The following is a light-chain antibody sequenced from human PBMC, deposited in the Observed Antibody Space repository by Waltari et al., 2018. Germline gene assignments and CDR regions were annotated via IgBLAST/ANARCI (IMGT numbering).Light chain of an antibody. CDR2: DAS. CDR1: QGVGRH. CDR3: QHRSNWPPFT. Sequence: EIVLTQSPATLSLSPGEGATLSCRASQGVGRHLAWYQQKPGQTPRLLSYDASSRATGIPARFSGSGSGTDFTLTINSLEPEDFAVYYCQHRSNWPPFTFGPGTKVDIK. V-gene: IGKV3-11*01. J-gene: IGKJ3*01.